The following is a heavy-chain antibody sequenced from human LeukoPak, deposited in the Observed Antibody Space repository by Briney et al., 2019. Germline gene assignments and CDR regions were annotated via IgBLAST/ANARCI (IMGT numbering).Heavy chain of an antibody. D-gene: IGHD5-18*01. J-gene: IGHJ4*01. CDR1: GGSISSSNW. V-gene: IGHV4-4*02. CDR3: ARGAALVTDKYFDY. Sequence: SETLSLTCAVSGGSISSSNWWSWVRQPPGKGLEWIGEIYHSGSTNYNPSLKSRVTISVDKSKNQFSLKLSSVTAADTAVYYCARGAALVTDKYFDYWGHGTLVTVSS. CDR2: IYHSGST.